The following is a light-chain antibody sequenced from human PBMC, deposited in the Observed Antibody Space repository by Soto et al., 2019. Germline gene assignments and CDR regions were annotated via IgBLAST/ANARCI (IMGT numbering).Light chain of an antibody. Sequence: QSALTQPASVSGSPGQSITISCTGTSSDVGGYNYVSWYQQHPGKAPKLMIYEVSNRPSGVSNRFSGSKSGNTASLTISRLQGADEGDYYCSSYTSSGTPYVFGTGTKLTVL. CDR1: SSDVGGYNY. V-gene: IGLV2-14*01. J-gene: IGLJ1*01. CDR2: EVS. CDR3: SSYTSSGTPYV.